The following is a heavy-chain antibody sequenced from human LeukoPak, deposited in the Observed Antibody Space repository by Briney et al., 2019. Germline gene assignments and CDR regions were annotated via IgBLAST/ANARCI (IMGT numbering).Heavy chain of an antibody. CDR2: IYHSGST. J-gene: IGHJ3*02. Sequence: SETLSLTCAVSGYSISSGYYWGWIRQPPGKVLEWIGSIYHSGSTYYNPSLKSRVTISVDTSKNQFSLKLSSVTAADTAVYYCARHEDRVVTPGAFDIWGQGTMVTVSS. CDR3: ARHEDRVVTPGAFDI. D-gene: IGHD4-23*01. V-gene: IGHV4-38-2*01. CDR1: GYSISSGYY.